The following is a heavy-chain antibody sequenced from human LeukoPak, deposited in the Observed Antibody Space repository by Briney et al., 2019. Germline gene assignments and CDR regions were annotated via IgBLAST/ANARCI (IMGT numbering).Heavy chain of an antibody. CDR2: IYYRGST. CDR1: GGSMSSSRYD. V-gene: IGHV4-39*01. Sequence: AETLSLTWTVSGGSMSSSRYDWGRIRQPGGKGLEWIGSIYYRGSTYYTPSLKSRVTISVDTSKNQFSLTLSSVTAADTAVYYCARRLIDRYSSGWYLYYYYYGMDVWGQGTTVTVSS. J-gene: IGHJ6*02. D-gene: IGHD6-19*01. CDR3: ARRLIDRYSSGWYLYYYYYGMDV.